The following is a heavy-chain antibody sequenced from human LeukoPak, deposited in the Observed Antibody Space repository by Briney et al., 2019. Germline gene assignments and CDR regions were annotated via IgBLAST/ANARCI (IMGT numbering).Heavy chain of an antibody. CDR2: IYYSGST. J-gene: IGHJ4*02. D-gene: IGHD3-10*01. CDR1: GGSISSYY. Sequence: SETLSLTCTVSGGSISSYYWSWIRQPPGKGLEWIGYIYYSGSTNYNPSLKSRVTISVDASKNQFSLKLSSVTAADTAVYYCARSMVREYYFDYWGQGTLVTVSS. CDR3: ARSMVREYYFDY. V-gene: IGHV4-59*01.